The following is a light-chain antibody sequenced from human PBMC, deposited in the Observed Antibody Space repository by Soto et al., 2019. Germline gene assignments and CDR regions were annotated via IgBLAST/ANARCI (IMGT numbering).Light chain of an antibody. CDR3: QQSSSTPQT. J-gene: IGKJ4*01. Sequence: DIHMTQSPSSLSASVGDRVTITCRASQSVGTYLSWYQQKQGKAPKLLINVASTLQSGVPSRFSGSGSGTDFTLAISSLQPEDFATYYCQQSSSTPQTFGGGTKVDIK. CDR2: VAS. CDR1: QSVGTY. V-gene: IGKV1-39*01.